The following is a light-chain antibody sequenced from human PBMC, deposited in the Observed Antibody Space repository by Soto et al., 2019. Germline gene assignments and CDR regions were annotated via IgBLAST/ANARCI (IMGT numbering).Light chain of an antibody. Sequence: DIQMIQSPSSVSASVGDRVTITSRASQEISTWLAWYQQRPGKAPKLLIYAASSLQSGVPSRFSGSGFGTDFTLAICRLQPEDFATYYCQQTNSFPLTFGGGTKVEIK. CDR2: AAS. CDR1: QEISTW. V-gene: IGKV1-12*01. J-gene: IGKJ4*01. CDR3: QQTNSFPLT.